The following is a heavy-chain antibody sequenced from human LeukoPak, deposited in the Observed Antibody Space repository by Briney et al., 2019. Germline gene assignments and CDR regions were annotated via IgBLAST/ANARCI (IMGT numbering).Heavy chain of an antibody. D-gene: IGHD3-22*01. CDR2: INPSGGST. J-gene: IGHJ4*02. V-gene: IGHV1-46*01. CDR1: GYSFTSYY. Sequence: ASVKVSCKASGYSFTSYYMHWVRQAPGQGLEWMGIINPSGGSTSYAQKFQGRVTITADKSTSTAYMELSSLRSEDTAVYYCASEGNYDSSGSANYWGQGTLVTVSS. CDR3: ASEGNYDSSGSANY.